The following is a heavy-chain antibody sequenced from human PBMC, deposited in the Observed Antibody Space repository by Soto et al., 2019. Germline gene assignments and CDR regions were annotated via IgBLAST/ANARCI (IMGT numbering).Heavy chain of an antibody. CDR2: IYYGGTT. V-gene: IGHV4-59*02. Sequence: SETLSLTCTVSGASVNSYYWSWIRQPPGKGLEWIGYIYYGGTTNYNPSLKSRVTISVDTSKNLFSLKLSSVTAADTAVYYCARAHDFWGGRQQPIDSWGQGTLVTASS. D-gene: IGHD3-3*01. CDR1: GASVNSYY. CDR3: ARAHDFWGGRQQPIDS. J-gene: IGHJ4*02.